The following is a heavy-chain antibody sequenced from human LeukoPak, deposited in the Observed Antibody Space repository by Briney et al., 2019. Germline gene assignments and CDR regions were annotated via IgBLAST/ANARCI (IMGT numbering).Heavy chain of an antibody. Sequence: GGSLRLSCAASGFTFSSYWMHWVRQAPGKGLVWVSRINSDGYSISYADSVKGRFTISRENAKNTLYLQMNSLSVEDTAVYYCARATAVAGTDSWGQGTLVTVSS. V-gene: IGHV3-74*01. CDR1: GFTFSSYW. CDR3: ARATAVAGTDS. J-gene: IGHJ4*02. CDR2: INSDGYSI. D-gene: IGHD6-19*01.